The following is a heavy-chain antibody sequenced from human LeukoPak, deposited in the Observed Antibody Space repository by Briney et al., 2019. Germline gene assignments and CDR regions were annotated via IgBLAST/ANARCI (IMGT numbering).Heavy chain of an antibody. CDR2: IKQDGSEK. CDR3: AREILVEYSSSEVVDY. J-gene: IGHJ4*02. CDR1: GLIFRSHW. V-gene: IGHV3-7*01. D-gene: IGHD6-6*01. Sequence: GGSLRLSCAVSGLIFRSHWMHWVRQAPGKGLEWVANIKQDGSEKYYVDSVKGRFTISRGNAKNSLYLQMNSLRAEDTAVYYCAREILVEYSSSEVVDYWGQGTLVTVSS.